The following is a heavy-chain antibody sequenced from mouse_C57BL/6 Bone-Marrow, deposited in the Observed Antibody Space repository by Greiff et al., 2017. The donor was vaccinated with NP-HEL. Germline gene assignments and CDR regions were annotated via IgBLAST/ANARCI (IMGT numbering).Heavy chain of an antibody. CDR2: IDPSDSYT. V-gene: IGHV1-50*01. CDR1: GYTFTSYW. D-gene: IGHD2-1*01. Sequence: QVQLKQPGAELVKPGASVKLSCKASGYTFTSYWMQWVKQRPGQGLDWIGEIDPSDSYTNYNQKFKGKATLTVDTSSSTAYMQLSSLTSEDSAVYYCARGGWYYWYFDVWGTGTTVTVSS. J-gene: IGHJ1*03. CDR3: ARGGWYYWYFDV.